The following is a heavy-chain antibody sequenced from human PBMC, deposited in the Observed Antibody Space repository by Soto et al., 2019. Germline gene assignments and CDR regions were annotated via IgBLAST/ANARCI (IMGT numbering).Heavy chain of an antibody. V-gene: IGHV1-69*13. D-gene: IGHD3-10*01. CDR2: IIPIFGTA. CDR3: ARSMVRGVIRPDYYYYGMDV. J-gene: IGHJ6*02. CDR1: GGTFSSYA. Sequence: SVKVSCKASGGTFSSYAISWVRQAPGQGLEWMGGIIPIFGTANYAQKFQGRVTITANESTSTAYMELSSLRSEDTAVYYCARSMVRGVIRPDYYYYGMDVWGQGTTVTVSS.